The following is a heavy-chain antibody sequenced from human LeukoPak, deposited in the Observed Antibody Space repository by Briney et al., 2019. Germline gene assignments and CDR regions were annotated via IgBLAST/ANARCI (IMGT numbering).Heavy chain of an antibody. J-gene: IGHJ4*02. D-gene: IGHD2-15*01. CDR1: GFTFSSYW. V-gene: IGHV3-7*03. CDR3: AFDCSGGSCYIN. Sequence: AGGSLRLSCAASGFTFSSYWMSWVRQAPGKGLEWVASIKQDGSEKYYVDSVKGRFTISRDNAKNSLYLQMNSLRAEDTAVYYCAFDCSGGSCYINWGQGTLVTVSS. CDR2: IKQDGSEK.